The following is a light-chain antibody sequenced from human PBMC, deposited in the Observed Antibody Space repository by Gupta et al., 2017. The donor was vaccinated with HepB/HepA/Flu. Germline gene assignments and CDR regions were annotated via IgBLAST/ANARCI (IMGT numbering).Light chain of an antibody. CDR1: QSISHS. Sequence: EFVLTQSPATLPLSPGERPTLSCRASQSISHSLAWFQQRPSQAPSPLIYDASNRATGIPARFSGSGSATEFTLTISSREPEDFAVYYCQLRDNWPLTFGGGTKVEIK. CDR2: DAS. V-gene: IGKV3-11*01. J-gene: IGKJ4*01. CDR3: QLRDNWPLT.